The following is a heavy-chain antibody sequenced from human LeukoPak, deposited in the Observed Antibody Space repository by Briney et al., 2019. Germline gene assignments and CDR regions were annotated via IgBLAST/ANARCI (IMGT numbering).Heavy chain of an antibody. J-gene: IGHJ6*02. V-gene: IGHV3-15*07. CDR2: IKSKTDGGTT. CDR3: TTDSSSNYYYYGMDV. D-gene: IGHD6-6*01. CDR1: GFTFSNAW. Sequence: GGSLRLSCAASGFTFSNAWMNWVRQAPGKGLEWVGRIKSKTDGGTTDYAAPMKGRFTISRDDSKNTLYLQMNSLKTEDTAVYYCTTDSSSNYYYYGMDVWGQGTTVTVSS.